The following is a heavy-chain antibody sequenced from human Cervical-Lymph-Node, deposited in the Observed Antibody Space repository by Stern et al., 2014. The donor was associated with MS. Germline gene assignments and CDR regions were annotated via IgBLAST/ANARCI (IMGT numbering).Heavy chain of an antibody. CDR1: GYSFTSHY. D-gene: IGHD3/OR15-3a*01. Sequence: VHLVESGAEVKKPGASVKVSCKASGYSFTSHYMHWVRQAPGQGLEWVGIINPSGDSASYARKLQGRVTMTRDTSTSTVYMELSSLRSEDTAVYYCASGTGSKRPTGNYWGQGTLVTVSS. V-gene: IGHV1-46*01. CDR2: INPSGDSA. CDR3: ASGTGSKRPTGNY. J-gene: IGHJ4*02.